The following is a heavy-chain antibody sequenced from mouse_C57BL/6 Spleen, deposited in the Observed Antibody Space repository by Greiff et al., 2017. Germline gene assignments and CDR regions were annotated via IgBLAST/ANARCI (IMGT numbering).Heavy chain of an antibody. V-gene: IGHV1-82*01. J-gene: IGHJ3*01. D-gene: IGHD1-1*01. CDR1: GYAFSSSW. CDR3: AREPYYYGSSPFAY. CDR2: IYPGDGDT. Sequence: VQLQQSGPELVKPGASVKISCKASGYAFSSSWMNWVKQRPGKGLEWIGRIYPGDGDTNYNGKFKGKATLTADKSSSTAYMQLSSLTSEDSAVYFCAREPYYYGSSPFAYWGQGTLVTVSA.